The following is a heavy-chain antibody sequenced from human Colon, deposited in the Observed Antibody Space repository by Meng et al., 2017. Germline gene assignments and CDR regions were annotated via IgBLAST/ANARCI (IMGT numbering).Heavy chain of an antibody. V-gene: IGHV1-8*01. CDR3: ARTAMLDS. CDR2: MNPNNGNT. Sequence: QVQLVQSGAEVRKPGASVKVTCKASGYPFTSSDINWVRQATGRGLEWLGWMNPNNGNTGSAQKFQGRVSMTRDTSIGTAYMELSGLTSEDTAVYYCARTAMLDSWGQGTLVTVSS. D-gene: IGHD2-2*01. J-gene: IGHJ5*01. CDR1: GYPFTSSD.